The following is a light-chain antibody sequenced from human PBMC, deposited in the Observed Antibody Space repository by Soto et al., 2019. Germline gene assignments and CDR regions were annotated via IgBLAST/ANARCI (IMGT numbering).Light chain of an antibody. J-gene: IGKJ1*01. V-gene: IGKV4-1*01. CDR1: QNILYSSNNNNY. CDR3: QQYYGSPWT. Sequence: DIVMTQSPDSLAVSLGERATIDCKSSQNILYSSNNNNYLAWYQQKPGQPPRLLFYWASTRESGVPDRFSGSWSGAHFTLTINGLQPEDVAVYYCQQYYGSPWTFGQGPKVEVK. CDR2: WAS.